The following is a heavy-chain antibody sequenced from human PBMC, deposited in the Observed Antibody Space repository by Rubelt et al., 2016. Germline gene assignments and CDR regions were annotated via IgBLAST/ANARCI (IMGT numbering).Heavy chain of an antibody. CDR3: VLACLITGYXPTSVTXTWY. J-gene: IGHJ2*01. CDR1: GGSLSGYY. V-gene: IGHV4-34*11. D-gene: IGHD1-20*01. Sequence: QVQLQQRGAGLLKPSETLSLTCAVYGGSLSGYYWGWIRQPPGKGLEWIGYIYYSGSTNYNPSLKSRVTVSSAPTKAPDVFPIISGCRHPKDNSPVVLACLITGYXPTSVTXTWY. CDR2: IYYSGST.